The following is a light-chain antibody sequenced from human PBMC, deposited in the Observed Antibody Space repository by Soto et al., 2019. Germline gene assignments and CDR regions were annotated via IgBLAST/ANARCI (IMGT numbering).Light chain of an antibody. Sequence: QSALTQPRSVSGSPGQSVTISCTGTSSDVGGYNYVSWYQQHPGKAPKVMIYDVSKRPSGVPDRFSGSKSGNTASLTISGLQAEDEADYYCCSHAGSYTSYVFVTGTKVTVL. J-gene: IGLJ1*01. CDR1: SSDVGGYNY. V-gene: IGLV2-11*01. CDR2: DVS. CDR3: CSHAGSYTSYV.